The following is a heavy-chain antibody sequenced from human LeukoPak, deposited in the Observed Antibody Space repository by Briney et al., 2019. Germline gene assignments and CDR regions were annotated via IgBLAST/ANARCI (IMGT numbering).Heavy chain of an antibody. Sequence: PSETLSLTCTASGASISSSYWSWVRHPPGKGLEWIGYISYSGSTNYNRSLRSRVTISVDTSKNQLSLKLTSVTAADTAVYYCAGEVGCSSTSCSKKFDYWGQGTLVTVSS. V-gene: IGHV4-59*01. CDR3: AGEVGCSSTSCSKKFDY. J-gene: IGHJ4*02. CDR2: ISYSGST. D-gene: IGHD2-2*01. CDR1: GASISSSY.